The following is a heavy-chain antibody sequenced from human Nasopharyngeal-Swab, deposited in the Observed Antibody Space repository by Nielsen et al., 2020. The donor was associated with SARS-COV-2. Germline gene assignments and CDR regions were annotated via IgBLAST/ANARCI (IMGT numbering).Heavy chain of an antibody. CDR2: INHSGST. V-gene: IGHV4-39*07. Sequence: SETLSLTCTVSGGSISSGGYYWSWIRQHPGKGLEWIGEINHSGSTNYNPSLKSRVTISVDTSKNQFSLKLSSVTAADTAVYYCARAETSIAVAGMGLLLYYYYYMDVWGKGTTVTVSS. CDR3: ARAETSIAVAGMGLLLYYYYYMDV. D-gene: IGHD6-19*01. CDR1: GGSISSGGYY. J-gene: IGHJ6*03.